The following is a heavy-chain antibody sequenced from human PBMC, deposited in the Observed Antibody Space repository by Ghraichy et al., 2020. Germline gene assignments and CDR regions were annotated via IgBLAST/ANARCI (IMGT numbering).Heavy chain of an antibody. CDR3: ARDGLAVAENAFDI. D-gene: IGHD6-19*01. J-gene: IGHJ3*02. V-gene: IGHV4-39*07. Sequence: SETLYLTCTVSGVSISSSDYYWGWIRQPPGKGLEWIGSIFYNGNTYQNPSLKSRVTISVDTSKNQFSLKLSSVTAADTAVYYCARDGLAVAENAFDIWGQGTMVTVS. CDR2: IFYNGNT. CDR1: GVSISSSDYY.